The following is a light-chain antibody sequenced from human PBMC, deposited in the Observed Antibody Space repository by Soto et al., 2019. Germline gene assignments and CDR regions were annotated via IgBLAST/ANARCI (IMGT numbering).Light chain of an antibody. Sequence: DIQLTQSPSFLSASVGDRVTITCRASQGISSYLTWYQQKPGKAPNLLIYAASTLQSAVPSRFSRSGSGTEFTLTIRSLQPEDFATYYCQQLNSYPLTFGGGTKVEIK. CDR2: AAS. V-gene: IGKV1-9*01. CDR3: QQLNSYPLT. J-gene: IGKJ4*01. CDR1: QGISSY.